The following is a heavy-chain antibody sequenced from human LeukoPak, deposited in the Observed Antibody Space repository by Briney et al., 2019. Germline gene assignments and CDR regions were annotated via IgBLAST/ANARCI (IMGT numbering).Heavy chain of an antibody. D-gene: IGHD3-3*01. V-gene: IGHV3-30*02. CDR2: IRYDGSNK. CDR3: AKVSEFPYDFWSNES. Sequence: PGGSLRLSCAASGFTFSSYGMHWVRQAPGKGLEGVAFIRYDGSNKYYADSVKGRFTISRDNSKNTLYLQMNSLRAEDTAVYYCAKVSEFPYDFWSNESWGQGTLVTVSS. J-gene: IGHJ5*02. CDR1: GFTFSSYG.